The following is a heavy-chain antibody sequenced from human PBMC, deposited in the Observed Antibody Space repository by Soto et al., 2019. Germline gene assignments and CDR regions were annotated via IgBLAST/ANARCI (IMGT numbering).Heavy chain of an antibody. Sequence: GGSLRLSCAASGFTFSSYAMSWVRQAPGKGLEWVSGISGNGSSTSYADSVKGRFTISRDNAKNTLYLQMNSLRAEDTAVYYCARGDVVVVDYWGQGTLVTVS. J-gene: IGHJ4*02. CDR2: ISGNGSST. V-gene: IGHV3-23*01. CDR3: ARGDVVVVDY. D-gene: IGHD3-22*01. CDR1: GFTFSSYA.